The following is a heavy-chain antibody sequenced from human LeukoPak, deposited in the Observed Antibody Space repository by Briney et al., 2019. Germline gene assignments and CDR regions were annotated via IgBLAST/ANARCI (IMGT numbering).Heavy chain of an antibody. CDR3: ARHHIVGFYYYGMDV. Sequence: PSQTLSLTCTVSGGSISSGGYYWSWIRQHPGKGLEWIGYIYYSGSTYYNPSLKSRVTISVDTSKNQFSLKLSSVTAADTAVYYCARHHIVGFYYYGMDVWGQGTTVTVSS. CDR2: IYYSGST. D-gene: IGHD2-21*01. CDR1: GGSISSGGYY. V-gene: IGHV4-31*03. J-gene: IGHJ6*02.